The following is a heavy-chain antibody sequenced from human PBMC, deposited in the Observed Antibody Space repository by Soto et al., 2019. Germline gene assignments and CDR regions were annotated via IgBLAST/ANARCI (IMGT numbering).Heavy chain of an antibody. CDR1: GFTFRSYS. D-gene: IGHD1-1*01. CDR3: ASLQLGRVNNFDC. Sequence: EVQLVESGGGWVQPGGSLRLSCAASGFTFRSYSMNWVRQAPGKGLEWISYISDASRAIYYTDSVKGRFTISRDDAKNALCLQMNGLRDYDTAVSYCASLQLGRVNNFDCWGQGTRVTVSS. CDR2: ISDASRAI. V-gene: IGHV3-48*02. J-gene: IGHJ4*02.